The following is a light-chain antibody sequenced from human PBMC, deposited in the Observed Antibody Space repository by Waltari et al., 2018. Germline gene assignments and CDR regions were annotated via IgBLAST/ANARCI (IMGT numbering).Light chain of an antibody. J-gene: IGLJ3*02. V-gene: IGLV3-1*01. CDR3: QTWDTNTVV. CDR2: QDS. Sequence: QREPGESPVLVIYQDSTPLSGFSGSNSGNTATLTISGTQAVDEADYYCQTWDTNTVVFGGGTKLSVL.